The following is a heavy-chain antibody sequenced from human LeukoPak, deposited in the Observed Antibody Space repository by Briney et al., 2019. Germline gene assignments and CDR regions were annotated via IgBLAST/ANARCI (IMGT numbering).Heavy chain of an antibody. J-gene: IGHJ4*02. Sequence: PSETLSLTCTVSGGSISFYYWSWIRQPPGKGLEWIGYIYYSGSTNYNPSLKSRVTISVDTSKNQFSLKLSSVTAADTAVYYCARDRLNYFSSGTYYGPSSFFDYWGQGTLVTVSS. CDR2: IYYSGST. CDR3: ARDRLNYFSSGTYYGPSSFFDY. CDR1: GGSISFYY. V-gene: IGHV4-59*01. D-gene: IGHD3-10*01.